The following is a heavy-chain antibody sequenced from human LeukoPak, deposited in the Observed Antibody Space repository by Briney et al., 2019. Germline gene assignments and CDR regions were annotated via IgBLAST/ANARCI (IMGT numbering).Heavy chain of an antibody. D-gene: IGHD5-24*01. J-gene: IGHJ6*03. CDR1: GGTFIKYA. CDR2: IIPIFSTA. CDR3: ASRMATMRNYYYYMYV. Sequence: GASVTVSFTGSGGTFIKYAISGVGPARGQGGEGVGGIIPIFSTANYAQKFQGRVTITTDESTSTAYMQLSSLRSEDTAVYYCASRMATMRNYYYYMYVWGKGTTVTVSS. V-gene: IGHV1-69*05.